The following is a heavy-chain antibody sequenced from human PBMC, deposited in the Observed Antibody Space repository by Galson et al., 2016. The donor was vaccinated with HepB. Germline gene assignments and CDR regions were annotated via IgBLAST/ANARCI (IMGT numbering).Heavy chain of an antibody. Sequence: SVKVSCKASGYTFTSYYMHWVRQAPGQGLEWMGIINPSGGSTSYAQKFQGRVTMTRDTSTSTVYMELSSLRSEDTAVYYCARDNIVVVPAARFSYYYYGMDVWGQGTTVTVSS. V-gene: IGHV1-46*01. D-gene: IGHD2-2*01. CDR2: INPSGGST. J-gene: IGHJ6*02. CDR1: GYTFTSYY. CDR3: ARDNIVVVPAARFSYYYYGMDV.